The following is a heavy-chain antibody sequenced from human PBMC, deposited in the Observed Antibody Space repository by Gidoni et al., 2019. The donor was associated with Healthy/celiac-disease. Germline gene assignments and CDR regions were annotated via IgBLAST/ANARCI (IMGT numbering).Heavy chain of an antibody. J-gene: IGHJ3*02. Sequence: EVQLVESGGSLVQPGGSLRLPCAASGFTFSSYAMSWVRQAPGKGLEWVSTISGSGGRTYYADSVKGRFTISRDNSKNTLYLQMNSLRAEDTAVYYCAKDDMGCGGDCQPHAFDIWGQGTMVTVSS. D-gene: IGHD2-21*02. CDR2: ISGSGGRT. V-gene: IGHV3-23*04. CDR3: AKDDMGCGGDCQPHAFDI. CDR1: GFTFSSYA.